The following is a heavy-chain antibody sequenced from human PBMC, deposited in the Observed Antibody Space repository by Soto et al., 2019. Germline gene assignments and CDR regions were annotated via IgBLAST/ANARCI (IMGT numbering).Heavy chain of an antibody. V-gene: IGHV3-7*01. J-gene: IGHJ4*02. CDR2: INQDGSEK. CDR1: ESTVSRDW. Sequence: GGSLRLSCAIFESTVSRDWMNWVRQAPGEGLEWVAHINQDGSEKYYVDSVKGRFTISRDNAKNTLYLQMNSLRAEDTAVYYCAIRASYDDSSGYFDYWGQGTLVTVSS. CDR3: AIRASYDDSSGYFDY. D-gene: IGHD3-22*01.